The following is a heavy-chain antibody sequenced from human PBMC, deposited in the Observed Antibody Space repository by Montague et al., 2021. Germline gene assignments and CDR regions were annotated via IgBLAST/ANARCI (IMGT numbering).Heavy chain of an antibody. Sequence: SLRLSCATSGFTFSNYAMTWVHQAPGKGLEWVSSIKTGGSTYHADSVKGRFTISRDNFQNILYLQMNSLRAEDTALYYCAKDPNILTTVPTGWDCWGQGTLVTVSP. CDR1: GFTFSNYA. CDR2: IKTGGST. CDR3: AKDPNILTTVPTGWDC. J-gene: IGHJ4*02. D-gene: IGHD4-17*01. V-gene: IGHV3-23*01.